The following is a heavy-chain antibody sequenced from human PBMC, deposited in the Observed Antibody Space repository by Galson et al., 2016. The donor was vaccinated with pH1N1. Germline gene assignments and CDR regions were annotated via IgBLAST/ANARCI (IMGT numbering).Heavy chain of an antibody. CDR1: GYTFSDYY. V-gene: IGHV1-2*02. CDR3: ARLWFWELGKYFDY. CDR2: FNPNSGAT. D-gene: IGHD1-26*01. Sequence: SVKVSCKASGYTFSDYYIHWVRQAPGQGLEWMGWFNPNSGATSYAQKFQGRVTMTRDTSINTVFMELKRLRFDDTAVYYCARLWFWELGKYFDYWGQGTLVTVSS. J-gene: IGHJ4*02.